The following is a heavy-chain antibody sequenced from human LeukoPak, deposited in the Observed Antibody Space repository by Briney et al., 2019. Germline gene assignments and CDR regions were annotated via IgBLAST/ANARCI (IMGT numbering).Heavy chain of an antibody. CDR1: GFTFSSYA. V-gene: IGHV3-23*01. J-gene: IGHJ4*02. CDR2: ISGSGGST. CDR3: AKDHWSLGGSYYYDY. D-gene: IGHD1-26*01. Sequence: GGSLRLSCAASGFTFSSYAMSGVGQAPGKGLEWVSAISGSGGSTYYADSVKGRFTISRDNSKNTLYLQMNSLRAEDTAVYYCAKDHWSLGGSYYYDYWGQGTLVTVSS.